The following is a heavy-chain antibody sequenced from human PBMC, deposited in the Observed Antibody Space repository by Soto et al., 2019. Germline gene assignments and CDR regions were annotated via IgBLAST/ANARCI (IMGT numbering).Heavy chain of an antibody. CDR1: GFTFSSYA. D-gene: IGHD3-3*01. V-gene: IGHV3-30*03. Sequence: QVQLVESGGGVVQPGRSLRLSCAASGFTFSSYAMHWVRQAPGKGLEWVALISYDASNKYYADSVKGRFTISRDNSKNTLYLQVSSLRAEDTAVYFCAREYYDFWSCYYTYYYGLDVWGQGTTVTVSS. J-gene: IGHJ6*02. CDR2: ISYDASNK. CDR3: AREYYDFWSCYYTYYYGLDV.